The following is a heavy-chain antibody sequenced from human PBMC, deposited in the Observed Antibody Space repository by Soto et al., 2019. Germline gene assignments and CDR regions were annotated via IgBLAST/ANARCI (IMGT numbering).Heavy chain of an antibody. CDR2: ISAYNGNT. J-gene: IGHJ6*02. V-gene: IGHV1-18*04. Sequence: AAVKVSCKASGYTFTSYGISWVRQAPGQGLDWMGWISAYNGNTKYAQDLQGRVTMTTDTSTSTAYMELRSLRSDDTAVYYCARFTGGSYNTYYFYYGMDVWGQGTTVTVSS. D-gene: IGHD2-15*01. CDR1: GYTFTSYG. CDR3: ARFTGGSYNTYYFYYGMDV.